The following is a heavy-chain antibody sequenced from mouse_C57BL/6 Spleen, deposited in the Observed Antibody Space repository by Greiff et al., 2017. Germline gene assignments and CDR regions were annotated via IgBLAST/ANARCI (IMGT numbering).Heavy chain of an antibody. J-gene: IGHJ2*01. CDR2: IYPGDGDT. CDR1: GYAFSSSW. CDR3: AREVNWDYFDY. Sequence: QVQLQQSGPELVKPGASVKISCKASGYAFSSSWMNWVKQRPGKGLEWIGRIYPGDGDTNYNGKFKGKSTRTADKSSSTAYMQLSSLTSEDSAVYFCAREVNWDYFDYWGQGTTLTVSS. D-gene: IGHD4-1*01. V-gene: IGHV1-82*01.